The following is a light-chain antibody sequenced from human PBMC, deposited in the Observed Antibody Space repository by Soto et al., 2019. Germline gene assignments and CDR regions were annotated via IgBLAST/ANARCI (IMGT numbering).Light chain of an antibody. V-gene: IGKV2-28*01. J-gene: IGKJ1*01. CDR3: MQSQQSPPT. CDR1: QSLRQSNGYNY. CDR2: FGS. Sequence: DIVMTQSPLSLPVTPGEPASISCSSSQSLRQSNGYNYLDWYLQKPGQSPQLLIYFGSYRASGVPDRFSGSGSGTDFTRKIRRVEAEDVGVYYCMQSQQSPPTFGQGTKVEI.